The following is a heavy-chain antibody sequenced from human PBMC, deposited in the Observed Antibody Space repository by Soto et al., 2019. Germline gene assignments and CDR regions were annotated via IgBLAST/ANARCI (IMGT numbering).Heavy chain of an antibody. CDR3: AREKYYYYSSGHYQGGLLDD. J-gene: IGHJ4*02. D-gene: IGHD3-22*01. CDR1: GDSVRGYY. Sequence: PSETLSLTCSVSGDSVRGYYWTWIRQPPGKGLEWIGYIYYSGSTNYNPSLRSRVTISLDTANNRFSLKLTSVTAADTAVYYCAREKYYYYSSGHYQGGLLDDWGQGTPVTAAS. CDR2: IYYSGST. V-gene: IGHV4-59*02.